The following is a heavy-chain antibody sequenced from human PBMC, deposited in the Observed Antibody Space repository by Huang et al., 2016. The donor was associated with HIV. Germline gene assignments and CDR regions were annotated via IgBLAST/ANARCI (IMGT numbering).Heavy chain of an antibody. CDR2: IYPDDSQT. V-gene: IGHV5-51*03. J-gene: IGHJ4*02. D-gene: IGHD3-22*01. Sequence: EVQLVQSGAEVNESGESLKISCKGSGYTFTTYWIGWVRQMPGKGLEWMGIIYPDDSQTRYSPTFQGQVTISADKSLSTAYLQWSSLRASDTALYYCATGNYYEYFDYWGQGTLVTVSS. CDR3: ATGNYYEYFDY. CDR1: GYTFTTYW.